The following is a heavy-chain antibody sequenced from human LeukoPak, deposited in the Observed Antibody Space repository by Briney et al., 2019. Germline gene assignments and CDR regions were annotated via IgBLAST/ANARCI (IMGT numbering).Heavy chain of an antibody. D-gene: IGHD6-13*01. Sequence: SETLSLTCTVSGGSISSYYWSWIRQPPGKGLEWIGYIYYSGSTNYNPSLKSRVTISVDTSKNQFSLKLSSVTAADTAVYYCARYYSSSWRNWFDPWGQGTLVTVSP. CDR1: GGSISSYY. J-gene: IGHJ5*02. CDR2: IYYSGST. CDR3: ARYYSSSWRNWFDP. V-gene: IGHV4-59*01.